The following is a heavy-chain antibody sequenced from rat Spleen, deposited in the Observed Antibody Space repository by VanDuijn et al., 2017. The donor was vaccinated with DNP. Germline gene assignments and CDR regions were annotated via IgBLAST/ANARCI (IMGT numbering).Heavy chain of an antibody. CDR1: GFSLASFG. CDR2: IWNTGGT. D-gene: IGHD1-1*01. CDR3: ARGDSSADVIDY. V-gene: IGHV2-41*01. Sequence: QVQLKESGPGLVQPSQTLSLTCTVSGFSLASFGVSWVRQPPGKGLEWMGVIWNTGGTRYNSALKSRLSITMDTSKTQVFLNMNSLETEDTATYYCARGDSSADVIDYWGQGVMVTVSS. J-gene: IGHJ2*01.